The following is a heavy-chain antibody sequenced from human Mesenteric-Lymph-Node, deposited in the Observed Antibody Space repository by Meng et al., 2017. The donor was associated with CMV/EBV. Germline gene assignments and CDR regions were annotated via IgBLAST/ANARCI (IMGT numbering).Heavy chain of an antibody. CDR3: ARDPVGCSSADCRGGWPLDY. V-gene: IGHV3-30*04. Sequence: GGSLRLSCAASGFTFNIYTMHWVRQAPGKGLEWVAAISYDSTKKYHADSVKGRFTISRDNSKNTLSLQMNSLRPEDTAVYYCARDPVGCSSADCRGGWPLDYWGQGALVTVSS. CDR2: ISYDSTKK. CDR1: GFTFNIYT. J-gene: IGHJ4*02. D-gene: IGHD2-2*01.